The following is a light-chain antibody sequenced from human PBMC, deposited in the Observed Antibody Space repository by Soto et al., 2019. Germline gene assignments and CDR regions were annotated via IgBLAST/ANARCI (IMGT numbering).Light chain of an antibody. CDR1: QSVSSSY. V-gene: IGKV3-20*01. J-gene: IGKJ4*01. Sequence: EIVLTHSPGTLSLSPGERATLSCRASQSVSSSYLAWYQQKPGQAPRLLIYGASSRATGIPDRFSGSGSGTDLTLTISRLEPEDFAVYYCQQYGSSPFTFGGGTKVDIK. CDR3: QQYGSSPFT. CDR2: GAS.